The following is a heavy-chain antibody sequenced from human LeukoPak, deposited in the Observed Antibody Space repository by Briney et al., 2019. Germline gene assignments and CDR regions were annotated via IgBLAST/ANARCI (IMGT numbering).Heavy chain of an antibody. CDR2: ISGSGDST. CDR3: ARGWIQLWNDAFDI. CDR1: GFSFTSYA. J-gene: IGHJ3*02. Sequence: GGSLGLSCAASGFSFTSYAMSWVRQAPGKGLEWVSVISGSGDSTYYADSVKGRFTISRDNSKSTLYLQMNSLRAEDTAVYYCARGWIQLWNDAFDIWGQGTMVTVSS. D-gene: IGHD5-18*01. V-gene: IGHV3-23*01.